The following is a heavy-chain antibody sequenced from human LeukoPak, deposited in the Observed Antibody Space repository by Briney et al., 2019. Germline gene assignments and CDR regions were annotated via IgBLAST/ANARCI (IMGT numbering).Heavy chain of an antibody. Sequence: PGGSLRLSCAASGFTFSGYWMSWVRQVPGKGLEWVANIKQDGSEKHYVDSVKGRFTVSRDNAKNSLYLEMNSLRAEDTAVYYCARDADLGTTITGAFDIWGQGTMVTVSS. J-gene: IGHJ3*02. D-gene: IGHD5-24*01. CDR3: ARDADLGTTITGAFDI. CDR1: GFTFSGYW. V-gene: IGHV3-7*01. CDR2: IKQDGSEK.